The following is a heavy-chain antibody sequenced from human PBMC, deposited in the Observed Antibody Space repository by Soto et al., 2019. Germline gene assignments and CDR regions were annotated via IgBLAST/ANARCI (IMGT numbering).Heavy chain of an antibody. V-gene: IGHV6-1*01. CDR3: ATSVPITIYYGLDV. CDR2: TYYRSEWYS. CDR1: GANVFSNLV. J-gene: IGHJ6*02. Sequence: SQTLSLSGGISGANVFSNLVCNWIRQSPSRGLEWLGRTYYRSEWYSDYAVSVRSRITVSPDTSKNVISLHLNSVTPEDTAVYYCATSVPITIYYGLDVWGQGPAVTVS. D-gene: IGHD3-10*01.